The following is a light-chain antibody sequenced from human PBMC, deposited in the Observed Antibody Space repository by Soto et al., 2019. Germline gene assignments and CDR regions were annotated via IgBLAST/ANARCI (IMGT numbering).Light chain of an antibody. J-gene: IGKJ2*01. V-gene: IGKV3-20*01. CDR3: QQYGSSPYT. CDR1: QSVSSSY. CDR2: VAS. Sequence: EIVLTPSPGTLSLSPGERATLSCRASQSVSSSYLAWYQQKPGQAPRLLIYVASSRATGIPDRFSGSGSGTDFTLTISRLEPEDFAVYYCQQYGSSPYTFGQGTKLEIK.